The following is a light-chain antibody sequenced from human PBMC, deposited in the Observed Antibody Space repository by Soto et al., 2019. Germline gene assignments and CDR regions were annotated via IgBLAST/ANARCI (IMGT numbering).Light chain of an antibody. V-gene: IGKV3-20*01. CDR2: GAT. CDR3: HHYGSSPQT. Sequence: EIVLTQSPCTLSLSPWERATLSCRASQSVNNFYLAWYQQKPGQAPRLLLYGATSRATGIPDRFSGSGSGTDFTLTISRLEPEDFAVYYCHHYGSSPQTFGRGTKVEIK. J-gene: IGKJ1*01. CDR1: QSVNNFY.